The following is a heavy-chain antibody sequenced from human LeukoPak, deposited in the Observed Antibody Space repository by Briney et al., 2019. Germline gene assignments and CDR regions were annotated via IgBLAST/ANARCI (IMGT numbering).Heavy chain of an antibody. CDR2: IGASDGST. CDR3: AKLTTGWFEDF. D-gene: IGHD6-19*01. V-gene: IGHV3-23*01. Sequence: GGSLRLSCAASGFSLTTYAMTWVRQAPGKGLEWVSAIGASDGSTFYADSVKGRFTISRDSSKNTLYLQMNDLRDEDMAVYYCAKLTTGWFEDFWGQGTLVTVSS. CDR1: GFSLTTYA. J-gene: IGHJ4*02.